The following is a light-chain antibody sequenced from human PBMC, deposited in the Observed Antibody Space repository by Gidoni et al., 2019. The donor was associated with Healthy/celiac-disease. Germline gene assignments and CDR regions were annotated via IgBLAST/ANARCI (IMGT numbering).Light chain of an antibody. J-gene: IGLJ1*01. CDR2: DVT. CDR3: TSYTSLTTYV. Sequence: MIYDVTNRPSGVSHRFSGSKSGNTASLTISGLQAADEADYYGTSYTSLTTYVFGSGTRVTVL. V-gene: IGLV2-14*03.